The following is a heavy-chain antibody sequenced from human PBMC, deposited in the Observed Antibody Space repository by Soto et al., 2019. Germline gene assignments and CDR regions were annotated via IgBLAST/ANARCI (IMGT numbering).Heavy chain of an antibody. D-gene: IGHD3-3*01. CDR1: GFTFDDYA. CDR2: ISWNSGSI. J-gene: IGHJ6*03. Sequence: PGGSLRLSCAASGFTFDDYAMHWVRQAPGKGLEWVSGISWNSGSIGYADSVKGRFTISRDNAKNSLYLQMNSLRAEDTALYYCFGVVIVLDYYYMDVWGKGTTVTVSS. CDR3: FGVVIVLDYYYMDV. V-gene: IGHV3-9*01.